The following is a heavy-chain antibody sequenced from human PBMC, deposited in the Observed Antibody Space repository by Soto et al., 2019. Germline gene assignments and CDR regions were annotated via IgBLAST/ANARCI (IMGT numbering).Heavy chain of an antibody. CDR1: GFTFSSYW. D-gene: IGHD1-26*01. CDR2: MNQDGTQT. CDR3: ASKKWTDSRGPYFDY. J-gene: IGHJ4*02. Sequence: GGSLRLSCVASGFTFSSYWVGWVRQAPGKGLEWVANMNQDGTQTDYVDSVRGRFTISRDNAKDSLFLQMNSLRAEDTAVYYCASKKWTDSRGPYFDYWGQGTLVTVSS. V-gene: IGHV3-7*01.